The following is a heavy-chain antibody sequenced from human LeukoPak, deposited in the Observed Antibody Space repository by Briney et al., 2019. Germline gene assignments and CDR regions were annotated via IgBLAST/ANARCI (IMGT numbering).Heavy chain of an antibody. Sequence: ASVKVSCTASGYTFTAYYMHWVRQAPGQGLEWMGWINPNSGGTKYAQKFQGRVTMTRDSSISTAYMELISLRSDDTAVYYCARAEAIDYWGQGTLVTVSS. J-gene: IGHJ4*02. D-gene: IGHD5-12*01. CDR3: ARAEAIDY. CDR2: INPNSGGT. V-gene: IGHV1-2*02. CDR1: GYTFTAYY.